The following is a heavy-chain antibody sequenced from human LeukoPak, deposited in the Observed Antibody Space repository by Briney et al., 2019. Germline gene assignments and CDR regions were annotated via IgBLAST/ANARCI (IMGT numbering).Heavy chain of an antibody. CDR2: ISGYNGQT. D-gene: IGHD2-15*01. CDR3: ARVICSGDRCYPPSAVDI. V-gene: IGHV1-18*01. J-gene: IGHJ3*02. Sequence: ASVKVSCKTSGYTFNSHYVSWVRQAPGQGLEWMGWISGYNGQTNYAQKFQGRVTMTTDTSTTTAYMEVRSLRSDDTAMYYCARVICSGDRCYPPSAVDIWGQGTMVTVSS. CDR1: GYTFNSHY.